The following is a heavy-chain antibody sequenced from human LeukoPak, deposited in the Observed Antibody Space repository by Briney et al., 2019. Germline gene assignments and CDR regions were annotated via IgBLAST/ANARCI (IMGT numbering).Heavy chain of an antibody. CDR2: IYYSGST. J-gene: IGHJ3*02. Sequence: SQTLSLTCTVSGGSISSGDYYWSWIRQPPGKGLKWIGYIYYSGSTYYNPSLKSRVTISVDTSKNQFSLKLSSVTAADTAVYYCARGGSRYNWNDNGDAFDIWGQGTMVTVSS. V-gene: IGHV4-30-4*08. D-gene: IGHD1-1*01. CDR1: GGSISSGDYY. CDR3: ARGGSRYNWNDNGDAFDI.